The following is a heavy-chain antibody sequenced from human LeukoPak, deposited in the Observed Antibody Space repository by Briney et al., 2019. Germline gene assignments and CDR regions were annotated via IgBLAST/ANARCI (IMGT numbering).Heavy chain of an antibody. D-gene: IGHD5-12*01. CDR1: GFTFSNHA. V-gene: IGHV3-23*01. J-gene: IGHJ4*02. Sequence: GGSLRLSCAASGFTFSNHAMNWVRQVPGKGLVWVSTISTDGDGPHYADSVKGRFTIPRDNMKNTLYLQMDNLRDVDTAVYFCARTFNGFDPNFDHWGQGTLVTVSS. CDR2: ISTDGDGP. CDR3: ARTFNGFDPNFDH.